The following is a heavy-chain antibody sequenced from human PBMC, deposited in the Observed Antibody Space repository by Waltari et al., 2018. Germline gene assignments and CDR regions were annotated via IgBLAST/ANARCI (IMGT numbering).Heavy chain of an antibody. CDR3: ARSPNYDFWSGYYYFDY. Sequence: QVQLVQSGAEVKKPGASVKVSCKASGYTFTGYYMHWVRQAPGQGLEWMGRINPNSGGTNYAQKFQGRVTMTRDTSISTAYMELSRLRSDDTAVYYCARSPNYDFWSGYYYFDYWGQGTLVTVSS. CDR1: GYTFTGYY. CDR2: INPNSGGT. D-gene: IGHD3-3*01. V-gene: IGHV1-2*06. J-gene: IGHJ4*02.